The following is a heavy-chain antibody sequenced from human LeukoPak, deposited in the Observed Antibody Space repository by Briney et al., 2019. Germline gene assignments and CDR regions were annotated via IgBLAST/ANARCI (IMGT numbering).Heavy chain of an antibody. D-gene: IGHD5-12*01. CDR3: ATNSGYADY. V-gene: IGHV3-30*03. Sequence: GGSLRLSCAASGFTFSSFGMHWVRQAPGKGLDWVAVISSDVNNKNYADSVKGRFTISRDNSKNTLYLQMNSLRAEDTAVYYCATNSGYADYWGQGTLVTVSS. CDR1: GFTFSSFG. J-gene: IGHJ4*02. CDR2: ISSDVNNK.